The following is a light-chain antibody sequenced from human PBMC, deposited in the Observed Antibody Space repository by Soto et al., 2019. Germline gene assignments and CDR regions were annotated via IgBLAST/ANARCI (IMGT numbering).Light chain of an antibody. CDR2: DVN. J-gene: IGLJ3*02. CDR3: SSYTNKDTLL. V-gene: IGLV2-14*03. Sequence: QSALTQPASVSGSPGQSITISCTGTSSDVGGYDHVSWYQQHPGKAPKLIIYDVNVRPSGISPRFSGSTSDNTASLAGSGLQPEDEADYYCSSYTNKDTLLFGGGTKLTVL. CDR1: SSDVGGYDH.